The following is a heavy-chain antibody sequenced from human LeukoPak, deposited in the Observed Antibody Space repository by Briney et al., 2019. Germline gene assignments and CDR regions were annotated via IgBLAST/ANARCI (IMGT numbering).Heavy chain of an antibody. D-gene: IGHD6-19*01. CDR3: AKYGNSGWVIDN. J-gene: IGHJ4*02. CDR1: GGSIGSDY. V-gene: IGHV4-59*08. Sequence: SETLSLTCTVSGGSIGSDYWTWIRQPPGKGLEYIGYIYYTGGTNHNPSLKSRVTISVDTSKNQFSLKLSSVTAADAAVYFCAKYGNSGWVIDNWGQGTLVTVSS. CDR2: IYYTGGT.